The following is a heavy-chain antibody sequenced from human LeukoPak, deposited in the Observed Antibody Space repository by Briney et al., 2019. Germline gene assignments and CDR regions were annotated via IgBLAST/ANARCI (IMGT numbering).Heavy chain of an antibody. D-gene: IGHD3-9*01. CDR1: GFTFSTYG. CDR2: ISYDGSTK. J-gene: IGHJ4*02. V-gene: IGHV3-30*18. Sequence: GGSLRLSCTASGFTFSTYGMHWVRQGPGKGLERVTLISYDGSTKYYSDSVKGRFTLSRDNSKNTLYLQMNSLRAEDTAVYYCAKGYYFDILSGYSSLDSWGQGTLVTVSS. CDR3: AKGYYFDILSGYSSLDS.